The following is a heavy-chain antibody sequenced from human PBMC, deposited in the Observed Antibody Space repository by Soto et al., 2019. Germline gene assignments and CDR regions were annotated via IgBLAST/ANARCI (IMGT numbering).Heavy chain of an antibody. CDR1: GFSLSTSGVG. J-gene: IGHJ4*02. CDR2: IYWNDDK. Sequence: SRPTLVNPTQTLTLTCTFSGFSLSTSGVGVGWIRQPPGKALVCLALIYWNDDKRYSPSLKRRLPTNQHTSKNQVLLKMTNLAPAATAPYYCGPTSSGSPFDYWGQGTLVTASS. CDR3: GPTSSGSPFDY. D-gene: IGHD1-26*01. V-gene: IGHV2-5*01.